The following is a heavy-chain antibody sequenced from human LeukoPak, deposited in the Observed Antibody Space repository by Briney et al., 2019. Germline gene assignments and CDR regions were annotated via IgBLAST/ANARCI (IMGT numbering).Heavy chain of an antibody. V-gene: IGHV3-23*01. Sequence: GGSLRLFCAASGFIFSSYAMSWVRQAPGKGLEGVSALSGSGGSTYYADSVKGRVTISRDNPKNTLYLQMHSLRADDTAVYFCAKDLEVVAAYFDYWGQGTLVTVSS. CDR3: AKDLEVVAAYFDY. D-gene: IGHD2-15*01. J-gene: IGHJ4*02. CDR2: LSGSGGST. CDR1: GFIFSSYA.